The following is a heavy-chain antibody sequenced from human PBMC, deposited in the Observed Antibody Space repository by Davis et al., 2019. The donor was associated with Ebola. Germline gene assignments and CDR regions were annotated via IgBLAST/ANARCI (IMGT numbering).Heavy chain of an antibody. CDR1: GGTFSSYA. CDR3: ARGRGYCSGGSCYSKGRHNWFDP. D-gene: IGHD2-15*01. Sequence: SVKVSCKASGGTFSSYAISWVRQAPGQGLEWMGGIIPIFGTANYAQKFQGRVTITADESTSTAYMELSSLRSEDTAVYYCARGRGYCSGGSCYSKGRHNWFDPWGQGTLVTVSS. V-gene: IGHV1-69*13. J-gene: IGHJ5*02. CDR2: IIPIFGTA.